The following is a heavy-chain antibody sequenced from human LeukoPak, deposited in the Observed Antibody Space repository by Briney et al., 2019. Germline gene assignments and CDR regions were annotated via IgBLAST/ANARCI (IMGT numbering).Heavy chain of an antibody. D-gene: IGHD2-15*01. Sequence: SETLSLTCTVSGGSISSYYWSWIRQPAGKGLEWIGRIYTSGSTNYNPSLKSRVTMSVDTSKNQFSLKLSSVTAADTAVYYCARGQRYCSGGSCPRGYYYYYMDVWGKGTTVTVSS. V-gene: IGHV4-4*07. CDR3: ARGQRYCSGGSCPRGYYYYYMDV. CDR1: GGSISSYY. CDR2: IYTSGST. J-gene: IGHJ6*03.